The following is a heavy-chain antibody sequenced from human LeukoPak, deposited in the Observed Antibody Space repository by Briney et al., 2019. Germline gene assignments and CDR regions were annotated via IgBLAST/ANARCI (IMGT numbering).Heavy chain of an antibody. D-gene: IGHD3-10*01. J-gene: IGHJ5*02. CDR1: GGSVSSGSYY. V-gene: IGHV4-61*01. CDR2: IYYSGST. Sequence: SETLSLTCTVSGGSVSSGSYYWGWIRQPPGKGLEWIGYIYYSGSTNYNPSLKSRVTISVDTSKNQFSLKLSSVTAADTAVYYCARDVSTMVRGVIITNSWFDPWGQGTLVTVSS. CDR3: ARDVSTMVRGVIITNSWFDP.